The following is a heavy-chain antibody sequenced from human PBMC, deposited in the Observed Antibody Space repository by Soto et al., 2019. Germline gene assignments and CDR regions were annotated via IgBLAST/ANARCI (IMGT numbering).Heavy chain of an antibody. CDR3: ARVGGPDVLRFLEWSQGWFDP. V-gene: IGHV4-61*01. Sequence: SETLSLTCTVSGDSVTSGSHYWSWIRQPPGKGLEYIGYIYYSGSTNYNPSLKSRVTISVDTSKNQFSLKLSSVTAADTAVYYCARVGGPDVLRFLEWSQGWFDPWGQGTLVTVSS. CDR2: IYYSGST. D-gene: IGHD3-3*01. CDR1: GDSVTSGSHY. J-gene: IGHJ5*02.